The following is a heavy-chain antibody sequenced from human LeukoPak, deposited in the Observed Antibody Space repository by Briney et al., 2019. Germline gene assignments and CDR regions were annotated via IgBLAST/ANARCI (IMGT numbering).Heavy chain of an antibody. CDR2: ISYDGSNK. J-gene: IGHJ6*02. CDR1: GFTFSSYG. CDR3: ARDYGDYGGWGGEYYYYYGMDV. D-gene: IGHD4-17*01. V-gene: IGHV3-30*03. Sequence: PGGSLRLSCAASGFTFSSYGMHWVRQAPGKGLEWVAVISYDGSNKYYADSVKGRFTISRDNAKNSLYLQMNSLRAEDTAVYYCARDYGDYGGWGGEYYYYYGMDVWGQGTTVTVSS.